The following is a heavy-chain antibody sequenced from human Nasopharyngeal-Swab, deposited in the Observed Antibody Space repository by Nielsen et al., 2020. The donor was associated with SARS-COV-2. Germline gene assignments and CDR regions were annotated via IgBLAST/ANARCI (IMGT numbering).Heavy chain of an antibody. J-gene: IGHJ4*02. D-gene: IGHD2-21*02. Sequence: GESLKISCGGSGFTFSDYAMNWVRLAPGKGLEWVASITSRGDRTYYGDSVKGRFTIFRENYKNTLYLQLNSLRAEDTARYYCARFSRCDDDCPSDYWGQGTLVTVSS. CDR2: ITSRGDRT. CDR1: GFTFSDYA. CDR3: ARFSRCDDDCPSDY. V-gene: IGHV3-23*01.